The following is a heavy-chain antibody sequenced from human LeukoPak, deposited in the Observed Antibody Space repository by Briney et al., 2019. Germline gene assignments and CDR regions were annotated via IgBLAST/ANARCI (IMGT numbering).Heavy chain of an antibody. J-gene: IGHJ6*02. CDR3: AYGSGSYYRGYYYYGMDV. V-gene: IGHV1-69*04. CDR2: IIPILGIA. D-gene: IGHD3-10*01. CDR1: GGTFSSYD. Sequence: SVKVSCKASGGTFSSYDISWVRQAPGQGLEWMGRIIPILGIANYAQEFQGRVTITADKSTSTAYMELSSLRSEDTAVYYCAYGSGSYYRGYYYYGMDVWGQGTTVTVSS.